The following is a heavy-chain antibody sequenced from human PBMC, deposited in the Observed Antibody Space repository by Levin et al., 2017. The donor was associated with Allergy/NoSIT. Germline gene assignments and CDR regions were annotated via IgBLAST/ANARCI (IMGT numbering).Heavy chain of an antibody. CDR3: ARGGGECSSTSCYVVTYYQPNYYYYYGMDG. D-gene: IGHD2-2*01. CDR1: GFTFSSYA. J-gene: IGHJ6*02. V-gene: IGHV3-30*04. CDR2: ISYDGSNK. Sequence: GGSLRLSCAASGFTFSSYAMHWVRQAPGKGLEWVAVISYDGSNKYYADSVKGRFTISRDNSKNTLYLQMNSLRAEDTAVYYFARGGGECSSTSCYVVTYYQPNYYYYYGMDGWGQGTTVTVSS.